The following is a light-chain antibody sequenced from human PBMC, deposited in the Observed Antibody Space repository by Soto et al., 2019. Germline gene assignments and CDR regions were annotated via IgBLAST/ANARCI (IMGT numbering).Light chain of an antibody. CDR2: EVT. CDR3: SSYAGSNVYV. CDR1: SSDVGGYDY. J-gene: IGLJ1*01. V-gene: IGLV2-8*01. Sequence: QSVLTQPPSASGSPGQSVTISCTGTSSDVGGYDYVSWYQQHPGKAPKLLIYEVTERPSGVPDRFSGSKSGNTASLTVSGLQAEDEAEYYCSSYAGSNVYVFGTGTKLTVL.